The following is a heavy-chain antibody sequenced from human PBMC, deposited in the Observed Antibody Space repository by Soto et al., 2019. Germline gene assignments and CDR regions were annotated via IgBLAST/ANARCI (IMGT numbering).Heavy chain of an antibody. CDR1: GFTFTSSA. CDR3: AAIPKPAAAGTA. Sequence: SVKVSCKASGFTFTSSAMQWVRQARGQRLEWIGWIVVGSGDTNYAQKFQERVTITRDMSTSTAYMELSSLRSEDTAVYYCAAIPKPAAAGTARAQRTLDTGSS. D-gene: IGHD6-13*01. J-gene: IGHJ4*02. V-gene: IGHV1-58*02. CDR2: IVVGSGDT.